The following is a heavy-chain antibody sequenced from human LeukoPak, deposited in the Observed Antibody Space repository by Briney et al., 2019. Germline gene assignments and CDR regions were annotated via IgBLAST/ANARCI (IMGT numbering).Heavy chain of an antibody. D-gene: IGHD3-22*01. CDR1: GFTFSSYG. CDR2: ISYDGSNK. V-gene: IGHV3-30*18. Sequence: GGSLRLSCAASGFTFSSYGMHWVRQAPGKGLEWVAVISYDGSNKYYADSVKGRFTISRDNSKNTLYLQMNSLRAEDTAVYYCAKDRGPYYYDSSGYYLGYWGQGTLVTVSS. J-gene: IGHJ4*02. CDR3: AKDRGPYYYDSSGYYLGY.